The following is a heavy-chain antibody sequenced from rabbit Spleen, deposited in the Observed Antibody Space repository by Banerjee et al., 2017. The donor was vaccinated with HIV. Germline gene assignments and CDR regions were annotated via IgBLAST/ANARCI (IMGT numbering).Heavy chain of an antibody. CDR1: GFDFSNYG. CDR2: IYAAGSGDT. CDR3: ARGVYDDYDTYYFDL. Sequence: QEQLVESGGGLVQPGGSLKLSCKASGFDFSNYGVSWVRQAPGKGLEWIACIYAAGSGDTDHANWATGRFTVSKTSSTTVTLQMTSLTAADTATYFCARGVYDDYDTYYFDLWGQGTLVTVS. J-gene: IGHJ4*01. D-gene: IGHD2-1*01. V-gene: IGHV1S45*01.